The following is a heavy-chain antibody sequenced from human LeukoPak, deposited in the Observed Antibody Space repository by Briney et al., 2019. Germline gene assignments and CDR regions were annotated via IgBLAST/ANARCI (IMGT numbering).Heavy chain of an antibody. CDR3: ARGSAWERGSYDY. V-gene: IGHV3-48*03. CDR1: GFTFSSYE. CDR2: IGSSGNTI. Sequence: PGGSLRLSCAASGFTFSSYEMNWVRQAPGKGLEWVSYIGSSGNTIYYADSVKGRFTISRDNAKNSLYLQMNSLRVEDTAVYYCARGSAWERGSYDYWGQGTLVTVSS. D-gene: IGHD1-26*01. J-gene: IGHJ4*02.